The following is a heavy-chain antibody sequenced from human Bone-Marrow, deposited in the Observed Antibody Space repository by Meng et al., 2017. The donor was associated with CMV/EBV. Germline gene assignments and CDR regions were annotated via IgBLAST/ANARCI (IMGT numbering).Heavy chain of an antibody. CDR1: GFTFSSYW. Sequence: GESLKISCAASGFTFSSYWMSWVRQAPGKGLEWVSYISSSSSTIYYADSVKGRFTISRDNAKNSLYLQMNSLRAEDTAVYYCARDRGSIGYWGQGTLVTVSS. D-gene: IGHD3-10*01. CDR2: ISSSSSTI. J-gene: IGHJ4*02. V-gene: IGHV3-48*04. CDR3: ARDRGSIGY.